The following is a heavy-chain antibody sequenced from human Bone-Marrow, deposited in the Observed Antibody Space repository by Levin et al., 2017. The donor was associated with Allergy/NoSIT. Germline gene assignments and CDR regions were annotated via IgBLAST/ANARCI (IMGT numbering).Heavy chain of an antibody. CDR1: GFTFSSYW. V-gene: IGHV3-74*01. D-gene: IGHD6-6*01. CDR2: INSDGSST. Sequence: PGGSLRLSCAASGFTFSSYWMHWVRQAPGKGLVWVSRINSDGSSTSYADSVKGRFTISRDNAKNTLYLQMNSLRAEDTAVYYCAREVAARPDDYYYGMDVWGQGTTVTVSS. CDR3: AREVAARPDDYYYGMDV. J-gene: IGHJ6*02.